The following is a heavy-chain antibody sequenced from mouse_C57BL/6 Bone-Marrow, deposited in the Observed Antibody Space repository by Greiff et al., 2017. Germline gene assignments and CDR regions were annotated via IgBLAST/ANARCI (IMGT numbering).Heavy chain of an antibody. V-gene: IGHV14-4*01. D-gene: IGHD1-1*01. CDR3: TTAGSSPYYFDY. CDR1: GFNIKDDY. J-gene: IGHJ2*01. CDR2: IDPENGDT. Sequence: DVKLVESGAELVRPGASVKLSCTASGFNIKDDYMHWVKQRPEQGLEWIGWIDPENGDTEYASKFQGKATITADTSSNTAYLQLSSLTSEDTAVYYCTTAGSSPYYFDYWGQGTTLTVSS.